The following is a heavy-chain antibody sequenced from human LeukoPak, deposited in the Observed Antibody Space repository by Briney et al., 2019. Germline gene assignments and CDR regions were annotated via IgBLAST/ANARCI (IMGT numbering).Heavy chain of an antibody. CDR3: ARGGNTYYDFWSGYYYPLDY. V-gene: IGHV4-31*03. J-gene: IGHJ4*02. CDR2: IYYSGST. CDR1: GGSISSGGYY. Sequence: SETLSLTCTVSGGSISSGGYYLSWVRQHPGKGLEWIVYIYYSGSTYYNPSLKSRVTISVDTSKNQFSLKLSSVTAADTAVYYCARGGNTYYDFWSGYYYPLDYWGQGTLVTVSS. D-gene: IGHD3-3*01.